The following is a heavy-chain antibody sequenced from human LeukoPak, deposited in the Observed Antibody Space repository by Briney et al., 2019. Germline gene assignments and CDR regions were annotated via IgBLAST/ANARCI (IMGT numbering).Heavy chain of an antibody. CDR1: GFTFSNYL. D-gene: IGHD2-15*01. V-gene: IGHV3-48*01. CDR3: ARGYSRAAFDI. CDR2: ISSTGGTI. J-gene: IGHJ3*02. Sequence: GGSLRLSCVGSGFTFSNYLTNWVRQAPGKGLEWVSFISSTGGTIYYADAVKGRFTVSRDNAKNSLLLQMNSLRAEDTALYYCARGYSRAAFDIWGQGTMVTVSS.